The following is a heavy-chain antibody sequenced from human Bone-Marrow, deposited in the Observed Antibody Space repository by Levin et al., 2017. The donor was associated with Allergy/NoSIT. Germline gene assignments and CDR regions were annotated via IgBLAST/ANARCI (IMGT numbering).Heavy chain of an antibody. D-gene: IGHD1-1*01. V-gene: IGHV4-4*02. CDR1: GGSISSSDW. J-gene: IGHJ4*02. Sequence: PSETLSLTCAVSGGSISSSDWWSWVRQPPGKGLEWIGEIYHSGGTNYNPSLKSRVTISVDGSKNQFSLELSSVTAADTAVYYCVGNGPWCLEYWGQRTLVTVSA. CDR3: VGNGPWCLEY. CDR2: IYHSGGT.